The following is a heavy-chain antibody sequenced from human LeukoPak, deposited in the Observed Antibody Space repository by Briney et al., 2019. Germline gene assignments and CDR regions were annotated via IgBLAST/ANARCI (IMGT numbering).Heavy chain of an antibody. Sequence: GGSLRLSCAASGFIVSSNYMSWVRQAPGKGLVWVSRIDSDGTLTSYADSLKGRFTISRDNAKNTVYLQMNSLRAEDTAVCYCARNIGSDWGQGTLVTVSS. CDR2: IDSDGTLT. V-gene: IGHV3-74*01. D-gene: IGHD2/OR15-2a*01. CDR1: GFIVSSNY. CDR3: ARNIGSD. J-gene: IGHJ4*02.